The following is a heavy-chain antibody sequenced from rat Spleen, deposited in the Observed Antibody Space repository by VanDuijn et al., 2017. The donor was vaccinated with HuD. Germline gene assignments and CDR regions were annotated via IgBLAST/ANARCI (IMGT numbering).Heavy chain of an antibody. Sequence: EVQLVESGGGLVQPGRSLKLSCAASGFTFNNYGMAWVRQAPTKGLEWVATISYDGISTYYRDSVRGRFSISSDNAKTTLYLQMDSLRSEDAANYYCTRHDYSGVITNWFAYWGQGTMVTVSS. V-gene: IGHV5-29*01. CDR3: TRHDYSGVITNWFAY. J-gene: IGHJ3*01. CDR1: GFTFNNYG. CDR2: ISYDGIST. D-gene: IGHD4-4*01.